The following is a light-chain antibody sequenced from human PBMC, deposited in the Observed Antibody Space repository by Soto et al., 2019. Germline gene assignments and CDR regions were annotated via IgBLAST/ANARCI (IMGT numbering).Light chain of an antibody. CDR1: QSISGD. Sequence: DIQMTQSPSSLSASVGDRVTITCRASQSISGDLNWYQQKPGKAPKLLIYAASSLQSGVPSRFSGSGSGTDFTLTISSLQPEDFATYYCQQSYSTLRTFGQGNKVELK. V-gene: IGKV1-39*01. CDR3: QQSYSTLRT. J-gene: IGKJ1*01. CDR2: AAS.